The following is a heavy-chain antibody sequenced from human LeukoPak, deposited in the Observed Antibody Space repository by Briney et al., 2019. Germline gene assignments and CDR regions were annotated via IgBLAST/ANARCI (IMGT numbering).Heavy chain of an antibody. CDR3: AKFLVVPAAMIAAFDI. CDR2: ISGSGGST. V-gene: IGHV3-23*01. Sequence: PGGSLRLSCAASGFTFSSYAMSWVRQAPGKGLEWVSAISGSGGSTYYADSVKGRFTISRDNSKNTLYLQMNSLRAEDAAVYYCAKFLVVPAAMIAAFDIWGQGTMVTVSS. J-gene: IGHJ3*02. D-gene: IGHD2-2*01. CDR1: GFTFSSYA.